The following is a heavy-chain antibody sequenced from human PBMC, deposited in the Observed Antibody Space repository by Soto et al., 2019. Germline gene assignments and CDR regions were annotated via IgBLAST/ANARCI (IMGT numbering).Heavy chain of an antibody. V-gene: IGHV3-13*01. CDR3: ARGVSAAVYFVYYYYYYYMDV. CDR2: IGTAGDT. Sequence: GGSLRLSCAASGFTFSSYDMHWVRQATGKGLEWVSAIGTAGDTYYPGSVKGRFTISRENAKNSLYLQMNSLRAGDTAVYYCARGVSAAVYFVYYYYYYYMDVCGQGTSVTVSS. J-gene: IGHJ6*03. D-gene: IGHD6-13*01. CDR1: GFTFSSYD.